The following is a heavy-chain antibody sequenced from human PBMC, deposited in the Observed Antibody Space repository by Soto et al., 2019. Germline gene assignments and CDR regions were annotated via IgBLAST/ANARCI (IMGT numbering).Heavy chain of an antibody. J-gene: IGHJ6*02. D-gene: IGHD6-19*01. V-gene: IGHV1-69*13. CDR1: GGTFSSYA. Sequence: SVKVSCKASGGTFSSYAISWVRQAPGQGLEWMGGIIPIFGTANYAQKFQGRATITADESTSTAYMELSSLRSEDTAVYYCARETPIAVAGMWSSDYYYYYGMDVWGQGTAVTVSS. CDR3: ARETPIAVAGMWSSDYYYYYGMDV. CDR2: IIPIFGTA.